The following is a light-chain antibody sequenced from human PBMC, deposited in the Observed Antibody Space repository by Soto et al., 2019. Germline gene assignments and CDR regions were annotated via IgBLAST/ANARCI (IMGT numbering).Light chain of an antibody. J-gene: IGKJ4*01. CDR3: QQANSSPFT. CDR2: ASS. CDR1: QGISSW. Sequence: DIQMTQSPSSVSASVGDRVTITCRASQGISSWLGWYQQKPGKAPKLLLYASSSSHSGVTSRFSGSGAGTDFNLTISSLQPEDFATYYCQQANSSPFTFGGGTKVEIK. V-gene: IGKV1D-12*01.